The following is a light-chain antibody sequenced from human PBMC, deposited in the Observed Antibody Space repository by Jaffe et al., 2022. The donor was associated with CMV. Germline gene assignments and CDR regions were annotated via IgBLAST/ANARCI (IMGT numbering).Light chain of an antibody. Sequence: EITMTQSPATLSVSPGERATLSCRASQSINNNLAWYQQKPGQTPRLLISDAATRATGIPARFSGSGSGTEFSLTISSLQSEDFALYYCQQYNDWPPSFGQGTKLEIK. V-gene: IGKV3-15*01. J-gene: IGKJ2*01. CDR1: QSINNN. CDR2: DAA. CDR3: QQYNDWPPS.